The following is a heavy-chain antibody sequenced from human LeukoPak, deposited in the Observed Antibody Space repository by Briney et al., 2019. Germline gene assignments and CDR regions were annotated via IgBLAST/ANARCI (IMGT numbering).Heavy chain of an antibody. Sequence: ASVKVSCKASGYTFTSYYMHWVRQAPGQGLEWVGIINPSGGSTSYAQKFQGRVTMTRDTTTSTVYMELSSLRSEDTAVYYCAREYRYCSGGSCYSDSDYWGQGTLVTVSS. CDR3: AREYRYCSGGSCYSDSDY. V-gene: IGHV1-46*01. D-gene: IGHD2-15*01. CDR2: INPSGGST. J-gene: IGHJ4*02. CDR1: GYTFTSYY.